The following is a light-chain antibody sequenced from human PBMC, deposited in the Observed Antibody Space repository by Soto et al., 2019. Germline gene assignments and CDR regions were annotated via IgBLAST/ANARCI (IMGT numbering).Light chain of an antibody. Sequence: EIVLSQSPGTLSLSPGERATLSCKTSQSRGSNFLAWYQKKPRQAPSLLIYASSNRATGIPDRFSGSASGTDFTLTINRLEPEDFAVYYCQLYGISPHFGQGTRLEIK. CDR3: QLYGISPH. CDR1: QSRGSNF. V-gene: IGKV3-20*01. J-gene: IGKJ5*01. CDR2: ASS.